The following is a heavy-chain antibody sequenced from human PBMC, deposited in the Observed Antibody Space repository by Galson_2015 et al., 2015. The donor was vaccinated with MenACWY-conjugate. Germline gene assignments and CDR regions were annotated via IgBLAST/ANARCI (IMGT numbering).Heavy chain of an antibody. CDR1: GFTVSSNY. D-gene: IGHD6-19*01. CDR3: VRDQWRQWLVHGNDAFDL. V-gene: IGHV3-53*01. Sequence: SLRLSCAVSGFTVSSNYMGWVRQAPGQGLEWVSLIYSGGWTNYADSVKGRFTISRDDSKNTLYLQMNSLRAEDTAVYYCVRDQWRQWLVHGNDAFDLWGQGTKVTVSP. J-gene: IGHJ3*01. CDR2: IYSGGWT.